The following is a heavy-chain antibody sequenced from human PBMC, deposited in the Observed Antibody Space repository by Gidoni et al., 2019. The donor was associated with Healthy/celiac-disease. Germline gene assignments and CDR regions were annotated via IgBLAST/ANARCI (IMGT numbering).Heavy chain of an antibody. D-gene: IGHD1-26*01. CDR1: GFTFSDHY. CDR2: TRNKANSYTT. J-gene: IGHJ4*02. Sequence: EVQLVESGGGLVPPGGSLRLSCAASGFTFSDHYMDWVRLAPGKGLEWVGRTRNKANSYTTEYAASVKGRFTISRDDSKNSLYLQMNSLKTEDTAVYYCARGGSYRGGAFDYWGQGTLVTVSS. V-gene: IGHV3-72*01. CDR3: ARGGSYRGGAFDY.